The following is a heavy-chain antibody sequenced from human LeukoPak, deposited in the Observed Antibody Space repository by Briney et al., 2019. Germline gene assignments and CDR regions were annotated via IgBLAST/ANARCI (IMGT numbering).Heavy chain of an antibody. Sequence: ASVKVSCKVSGYTLTELSMHWVRQAPGKGLEWMGGFDPEDGETIYAQKFQGRVTMTEDTSTDTAYMELSSLRSEDTAVYYCATDPRQYYYGSGSHKYWGQGTLVTVSS. CDR2: FDPEDGET. J-gene: IGHJ4*02. D-gene: IGHD3-10*01. CDR3: ATDPRQYYYGSGSHKY. V-gene: IGHV1-24*01. CDR1: GYTLTELS.